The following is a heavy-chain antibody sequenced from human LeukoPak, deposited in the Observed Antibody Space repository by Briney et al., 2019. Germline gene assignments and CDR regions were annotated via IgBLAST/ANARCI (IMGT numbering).Heavy chain of an antibody. D-gene: IGHD3-9*01. CDR3: ARGTYVLRYFDWLSTYYFDY. CDR1: SDSISNSAYH. CDR2: IYYSRGT. J-gene: IGHJ4*02. V-gene: IGHV4-39*01. Sequence: SETLSLTCTVSSDSISNSAYHWGWIRQPPGRGLEWIGSIYYSRGTYYNPSLKSRVTISVDTSKNQFSLKLTSVTAADTAVYYCARGTYVLRYFDWLSTYYFDYWGQGTLVTVSS.